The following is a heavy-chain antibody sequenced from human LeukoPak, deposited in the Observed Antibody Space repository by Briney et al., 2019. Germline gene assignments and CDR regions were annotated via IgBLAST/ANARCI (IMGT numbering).Heavy chain of an antibody. CDR3: ARGKWEPLDY. Sequence: GGSLRLSCAASGFTFNRSSMNWVRQAPGKGLEWVSSISSGSSYIYYADSVKGRFTISRDNAKNSLYLQMNSLRAEDTAVYYCARGKWEPLDYWGQGTLVTVSS. D-gene: IGHD1-26*01. V-gene: IGHV3-21*01. CDR2: ISSGSSYI. J-gene: IGHJ4*02. CDR1: GFTFNRSS.